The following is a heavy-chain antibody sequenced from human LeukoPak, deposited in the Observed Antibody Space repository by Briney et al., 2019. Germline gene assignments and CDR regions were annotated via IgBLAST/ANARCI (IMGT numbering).Heavy chain of an antibody. V-gene: IGHV4-39*02. CDR2: IHYSGNT. CDR3: ARPRAAAAGTGFDY. J-gene: IGHJ4*02. Sequence: SETLSLTCTASGGSISSSDYYWGWIRQPPGKGLEWIGCIHYSGNTYYNPSLKSRVTISVDTSRSHFSLRLSSVTAADTAVYYCARPRAAAAGTGFDYWGQGTLVTVSS. D-gene: IGHD6-13*01. CDR1: GGSISSSDYY.